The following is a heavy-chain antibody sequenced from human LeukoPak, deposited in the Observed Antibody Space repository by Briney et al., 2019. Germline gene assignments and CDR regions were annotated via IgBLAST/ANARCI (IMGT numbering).Heavy chain of an antibody. D-gene: IGHD4-17*01. Sequence: ASVKVSCKVSGSTLTELSMHWVRQAPGKGLEWMGGFDPEDGETIYAQKFQGRVTMTEDTSTDTAYMELSSLRSEDTAVYYCATPNDYGDQAPFDYWGQGTLVTVSS. CDR2: FDPEDGET. CDR3: ATPNDYGDQAPFDY. CDR1: GSTLTELS. J-gene: IGHJ4*02. V-gene: IGHV1-24*01.